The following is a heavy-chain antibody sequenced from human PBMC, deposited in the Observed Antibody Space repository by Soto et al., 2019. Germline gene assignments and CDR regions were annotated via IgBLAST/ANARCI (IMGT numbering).Heavy chain of an antibody. CDR2: IIPIFGTA. J-gene: IGHJ6*02. Sequence: SVKVSGKASGGTYISYPISWVRQAPGQGLEWMGGIIPIFGTANYAQKFQGRVTITADESTSTAYMELSSLRSEDTAVYYCARVLGYSYVDYYGMDVWGQGTTVTVSS. V-gene: IGHV1-69*13. D-gene: IGHD5-18*01. CDR1: GGTYISYP. CDR3: ARVLGYSYVDYYGMDV.